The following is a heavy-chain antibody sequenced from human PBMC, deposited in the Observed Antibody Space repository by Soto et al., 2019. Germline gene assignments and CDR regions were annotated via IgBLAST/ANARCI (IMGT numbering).Heavy chain of an antibody. D-gene: IGHD1-26*01. CDR2: IYYSGSS. CDR1: GGSISSHY. Sequence: SETLSLTCTVSGGSISSHYWSWIRQPPGKGLEWIGYIYYSGSSNYNPSLKSRVTISVDTSKNQFSLKLSSVTAADTAVYYCARGDRIVGATRRAAFDIWAQGTMVTVSS. J-gene: IGHJ3*02. V-gene: IGHV4-59*11. CDR3: ARGDRIVGATRRAAFDI.